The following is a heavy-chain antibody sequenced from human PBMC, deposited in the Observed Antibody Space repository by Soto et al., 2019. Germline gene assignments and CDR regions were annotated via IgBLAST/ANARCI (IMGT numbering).Heavy chain of an antibody. CDR2: IWYDGSNK. Sequence: VGSLRLSCAASGFIFSSYGMHWVRQAPGKGLEWVGVIWYDGSNKYYGDSVKGRFTISRDNSKNTLYLQMNSLRVEDTAVYYWASTVIWCQETLVTVSS. D-gene: IGHD2-8*02. CDR3: ASTVI. V-gene: IGHV3-33*03. CDR1: GFIFSSYG. J-gene: IGHJ4*02.